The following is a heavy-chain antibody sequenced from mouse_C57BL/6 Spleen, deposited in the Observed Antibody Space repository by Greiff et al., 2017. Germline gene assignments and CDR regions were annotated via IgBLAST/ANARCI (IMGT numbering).Heavy chain of an antibody. CDR3: TRGLYDGYFDY. D-gene: IGHD2-3*01. V-gene: IGHV1-15*01. CDR1: GYTFTDYE. Sequence: QVQLQQSGAELVRPGASVTLSCKASGYTFTDYEMHWVKQTPVHGLEWIGAIDPETGGTAYNQKFKGKAILTADKSSSTAYMELRSLTSEDSAVYYCTRGLYDGYFDYGGQGTTLTVSS. CDR2: IDPETGGT. J-gene: IGHJ2*01.